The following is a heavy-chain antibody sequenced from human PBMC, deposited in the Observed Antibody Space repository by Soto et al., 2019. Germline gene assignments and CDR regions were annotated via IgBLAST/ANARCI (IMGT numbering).Heavy chain of an antibody. J-gene: IGHJ5*02. CDR1: GGSISSSNW. Sequence: PSETLSLTCAVSGGSISSSNWWSWVRQPPGKGLEWIGEIYHSGSTNYNPSLKSRVTISVDKSKNQFSLKLSSVTAADTAVYYCAREPITIFGVVIIRWFDPWGQGTLVTVS. CDR2: IYHSGST. V-gene: IGHV4-4*02. D-gene: IGHD3-3*01. CDR3: AREPITIFGVVIIRWFDP.